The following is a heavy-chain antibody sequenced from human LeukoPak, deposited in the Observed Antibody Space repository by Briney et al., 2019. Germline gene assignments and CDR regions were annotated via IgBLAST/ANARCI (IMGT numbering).Heavy chain of an antibody. CDR1: GYSFTSYW. Sequence: GESLKMSCKGSGYSFTSYWIGWVRQMPGKGLEWMGIIYPGDSDTRFSPSFQGQVTISADKSISTAYLQWSSLKASDTAMYYCARSYYDILTGYPSDAFDIWGQGTMVTVSS. V-gene: IGHV5-51*01. CDR2: IYPGDSDT. CDR3: ARSYYDILTGYPSDAFDI. J-gene: IGHJ3*02. D-gene: IGHD3-9*01.